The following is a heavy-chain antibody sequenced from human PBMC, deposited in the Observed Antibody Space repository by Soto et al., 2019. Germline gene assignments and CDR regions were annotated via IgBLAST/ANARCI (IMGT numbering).Heavy chain of an antibody. J-gene: IGHJ6*03. CDR2: ISWNSGSI. V-gene: IGHV3-9*01. Sequence: EVQLVESGGGLIQPGRSLRLSCAASGFTFVDYAMHWVRQPPGKGLEWVSTISWNSGSISYADSVRGRFTISRDNAKNDLYLQMNSLRVEDTALYYCAKDHGGGTYYFYTYMDVWGKGTTVTVS. D-gene: IGHD3-16*01. CDR3: AKDHGGGTYYFYTYMDV. CDR1: GFTFVDYA.